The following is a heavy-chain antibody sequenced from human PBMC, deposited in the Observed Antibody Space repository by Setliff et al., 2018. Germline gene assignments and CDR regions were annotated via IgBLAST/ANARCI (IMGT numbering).Heavy chain of an antibody. J-gene: IGHJ3*02. Sequence: ASVKVSCKASGYTFTSHYMHWVRQAPGLGLEWMGTINPSSGRTSYAQKFQGRVTMTRDTSTSTVYLDMSSLRSEDTAVYYCARDVFPYHYEGAFDIWGQVTRVTVSS. V-gene: IGHV1-46*01. CDR3: ARDVFPYHYEGAFDI. CDR1: GYTFTSHY. D-gene: IGHD3-22*01. CDR2: INPSSGRT.